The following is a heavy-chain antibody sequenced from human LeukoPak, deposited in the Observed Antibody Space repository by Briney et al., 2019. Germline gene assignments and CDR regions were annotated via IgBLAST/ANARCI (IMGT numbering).Heavy chain of an antibody. Sequence: ASVKVSCKASGYTFTGYYMHWVRQAPGQGLEWMGWMNSNSGGTNYAQNFQGRVTMTRDTSISTAYMELGRLTSDDTAVYYRARGGVVAAAIEGDPPRRFAYWGQGTLVTVSS. CDR3: ARGGVVAAAIEGDPPRRFAY. CDR2: MNSNSGGT. D-gene: IGHD2-2*01. V-gene: IGHV1-2*02. J-gene: IGHJ4*02. CDR1: GYTFTGYY.